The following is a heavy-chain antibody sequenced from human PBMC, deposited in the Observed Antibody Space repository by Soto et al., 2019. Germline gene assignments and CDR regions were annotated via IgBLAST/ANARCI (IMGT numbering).Heavy chain of an antibody. CDR1: GYTFTSYG. Sequence: ASVKVSCKASGYTFTSYGISWVRQAPGQGLEWMGWISAYNGNTNYAQKLQGRLTMTTDTSTNTAYMELRSLRSDDTAVYYCARGGYYYDSSGYRSSPYYYYGMDVWG. D-gene: IGHD3-22*01. CDR3: ARGGYYYDSSGYRSSPYYYYGMDV. V-gene: IGHV1-18*01. CDR2: ISAYNGNT. J-gene: IGHJ6*02.